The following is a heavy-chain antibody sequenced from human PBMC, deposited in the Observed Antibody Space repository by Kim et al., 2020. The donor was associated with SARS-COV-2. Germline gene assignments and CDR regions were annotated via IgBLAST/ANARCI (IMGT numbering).Heavy chain of an antibody. Sequence: SETLSLTCTVSGGSFSSSSYYWGWMRQPTGKGLEWIGTDYYIGKNYSNPSLKSRVTISVDTSKNQFSLKLGSVTAADTSVYYCARPRRYRRGWYDAFYY. CDR3: ARPRRYRRGWYDAFYY. V-gene: IGHV4-39*01. J-gene: IGHJ6*01. D-gene: IGHD6-19*01. CDR1: GGSFSSSSYY. CDR2: DYYIGKN.